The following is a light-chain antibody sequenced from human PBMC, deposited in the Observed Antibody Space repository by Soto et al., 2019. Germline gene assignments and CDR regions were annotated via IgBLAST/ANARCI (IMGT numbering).Light chain of an antibody. CDR1: RSDVGSYNL. CDR3: CSYAGSDTWA. Sequence: QSVLTQPASVSGSPGQSITISCSGSRSDVGSYNLVSWYQQHPGKAPKLMIYEVNKRPSGFSNRFSGSKSGNTASLTISGLQAEDAADYYCCSYAGSDTWAFGGGTKLTVL. V-gene: IGLV2-23*02. J-gene: IGLJ3*02. CDR2: EVN.